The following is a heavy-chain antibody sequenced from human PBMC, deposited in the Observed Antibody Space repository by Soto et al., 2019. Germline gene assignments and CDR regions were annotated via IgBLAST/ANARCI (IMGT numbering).Heavy chain of an antibody. CDR3: ARDSSSYKRYYYYGMDV. V-gene: IGHV1-2*02. D-gene: IGHD6-13*01. Sequence: GXSGKVSFKASGYTFTGYYMHWVRQAPGQGLEWMGWINPNSGGTNYAQKFQGRVTMTRDTSISTAYMELSRLRSDDTAVYYCARDSSSYKRYYYYGMDVWGQGTTVTSP. J-gene: IGHJ6*02. CDR1: GYTFTGYY. CDR2: INPNSGGT.